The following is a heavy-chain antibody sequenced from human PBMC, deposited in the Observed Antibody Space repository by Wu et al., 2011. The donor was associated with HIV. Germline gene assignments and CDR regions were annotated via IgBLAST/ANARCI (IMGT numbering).Heavy chain of an antibody. V-gene: IGHV3-30*02. J-gene: IGHJ4*02. CDR2: IWYDGSNK. D-gene: IGHD6-6*01. CDR3: AKVGSGQVVWEYYFDS. Sequence: QVQLVESGETWSSRGSLRLSCAASGFTFSNYGMHWVRQAPGKGLEWVAFIWYDGSNKNYADSVKGRFTISRDNSKNTLYLQMNSLRPEDTAVYYCAKVGSGQVVWEYYFDSWGQGTLVTVSS. CDR1: GFTFSNYG.